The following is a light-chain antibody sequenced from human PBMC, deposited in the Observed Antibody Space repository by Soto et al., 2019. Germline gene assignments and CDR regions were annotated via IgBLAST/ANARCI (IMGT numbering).Light chain of an antibody. CDR2: GAS. CDR1: QSISGN. V-gene: IGKV3-15*01. J-gene: IGKJ2*01. CDR3: HQYSNWLYP. Sequence: EIVMTQSPATLSVSPGERATLSCRASQSISGNLAWYQQKPGQAPRLLIYGASTRATGIPVRFSGSGSGTEFTLTISSLQSEDFAVYYCHQYSNWLYPFGQGTKLEIK.